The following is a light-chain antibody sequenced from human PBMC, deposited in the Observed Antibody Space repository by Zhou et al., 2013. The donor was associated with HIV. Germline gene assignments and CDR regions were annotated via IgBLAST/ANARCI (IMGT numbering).Light chain of an antibody. V-gene: IGLV1-40*01. CDR3: QSYDSNLSGSDVI. CDR1: SANIGAGYA. J-gene: IGLJ2*01. Sequence: QSVLTQTPSVSGAPGQRVTISCTGTSANIGAGYAVHWYQQLPGTAPKLLIYDDINRPAGVPDRISGSKSGTSASLAIAGLQPEDEADYYCQSYDSNLSGSDVIFGGGTKVTV. CDR2: DDI.